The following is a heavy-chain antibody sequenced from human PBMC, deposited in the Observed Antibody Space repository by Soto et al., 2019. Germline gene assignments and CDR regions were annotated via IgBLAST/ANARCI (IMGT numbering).Heavy chain of an antibody. CDR1: GGSISSGGYY. CDR3: ARSPHIQLWSYPSDY. J-gene: IGHJ4*02. CDR2: IYFSGST. D-gene: IGHD5-18*01. V-gene: IGHV4-31*03. Sequence: QVQLQESGPGLVKPSQTLSLTCTVSGGSISSGGYYWSWIRQHPGKGLEWIGYIYFSGSTYYNPSLQGRHTLXXDXSXXQFALQLSSVTAADTAVYYCARSPHIQLWSYPSDYWGQGTLVTVSS.